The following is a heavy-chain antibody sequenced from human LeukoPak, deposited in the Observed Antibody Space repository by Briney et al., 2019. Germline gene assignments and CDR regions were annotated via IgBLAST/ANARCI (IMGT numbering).Heavy chain of an antibody. J-gene: IGHJ3*02. CDR1: GGTFSSYA. V-gene: IGHV1-69*13. D-gene: IGHD6-19*01. CDR2: IIPIFGTA. Sequence: ASVKVSCKASGGTFSSYAISWVRQAPGQGLEWMGGIIPIFGTANYAQKFQGRVTITADESTSTAYMELSSLRSEDTAVYYCARPSQWIGAFDIWGQGTMVTVSS. CDR3: ARPSQWIGAFDI.